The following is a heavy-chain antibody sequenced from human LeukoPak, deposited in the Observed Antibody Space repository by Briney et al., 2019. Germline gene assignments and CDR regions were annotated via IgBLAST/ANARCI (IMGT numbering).Heavy chain of an antibody. Sequence: PGGSLRLSCAASGFTISNYWMSWVRHVPGKGLEWVANTKGDGSEKHYVDSVEGRFTISRDNAKNSLYLQMNSLRVEGTAVYYCARESSYSRDYWGQGTLVTVSS. CDR1: GFTISNYW. J-gene: IGHJ4*02. D-gene: IGHD3-16*01. CDR3: ARESSYSRDY. CDR2: TKGDGSEK. V-gene: IGHV3-7*03.